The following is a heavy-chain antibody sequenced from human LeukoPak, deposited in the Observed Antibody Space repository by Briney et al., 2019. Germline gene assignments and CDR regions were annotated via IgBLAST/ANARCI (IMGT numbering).Heavy chain of an antibody. CDR1: GGSFSGYY. CDR3: ARVRGSGWPPYYYYYMDV. D-gene: IGHD6-19*01. V-gene: IGHV4-34*01. CDR2: INHSGST. Sequence: SETLSLTCAVYGGSFSGYYWSWIRQPPGKGLEWIGEINHSGSTNYNPSLKSRFTISVDTSKNQFSLKLSSVTAADTAVYYCARVRGSGWPPYYYYYMDVWGKGTTVTVSS. J-gene: IGHJ6*03.